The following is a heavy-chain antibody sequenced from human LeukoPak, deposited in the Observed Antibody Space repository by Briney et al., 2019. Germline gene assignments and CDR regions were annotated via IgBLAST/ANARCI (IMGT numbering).Heavy chain of an antibody. CDR2: IYYSGST. D-gene: IGHD1-26*01. V-gene: IGHV4-59*01. J-gene: IGHJ4*02. CDR3: ARLWVGATDY. CDR1: GGSISSYY. Sequence: SETLSLTCTVSGGSISSYYWSWIRQPPGKGLEWIGYIYYSGSTNYNPSLKSRVTISVDTSKNQFSLKLSSVTAADTAVYYCARLWVGATDYWGQGTLVTVSS.